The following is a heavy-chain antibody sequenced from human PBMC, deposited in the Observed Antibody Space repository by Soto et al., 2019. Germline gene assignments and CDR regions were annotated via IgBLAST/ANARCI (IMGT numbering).Heavy chain of an antibody. Sequence: SETLSLTCTVSGGSISSSSYYWGWIRQPPGKGLEWIGSIYYSGSTYYNPSLKSRVTISVDTSKNQFSLKLSSVTAADTAVYYCARLKYNWFDPWGQGTLVTVSS. CDR1: GGSISSSSYY. J-gene: IGHJ5*02. CDR2: IYYSGST. CDR3: ARLKYNWFDP. V-gene: IGHV4-39*01. D-gene: IGHD6-6*01.